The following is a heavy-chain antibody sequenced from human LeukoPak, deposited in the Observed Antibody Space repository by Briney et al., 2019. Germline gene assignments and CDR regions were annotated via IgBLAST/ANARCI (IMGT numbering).Heavy chain of an antibody. J-gene: IGHJ4*02. CDR3: ARTITDSSGWYHFDY. D-gene: IGHD6-19*01. Sequence: SETLSLTCTVSGGSISGGSYFWSWIRQPAGEGLEWIGRIYSSGSTYCNPSLESRVTMSVDTSKNQFSLRLSSVTAADTALYYCARTITDSSGWYHFDYWGQGTLVTVSS. CDR2: IYSSGST. CDR1: GGSISGGSYF. V-gene: IGHV4-61*02.